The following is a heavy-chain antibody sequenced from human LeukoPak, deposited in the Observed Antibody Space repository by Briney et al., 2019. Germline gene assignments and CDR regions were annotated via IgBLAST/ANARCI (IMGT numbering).Heavy chain of an antibody. Sequence: PGGSLRLSCAASGFTFSSSWMNWVRQAPGKGLEWVASINEDGSEKYYVDSVKGRFTISRDNAKNSLYLQMNSLRAEDTAVYYCARGRYGYGSWGQGTLVTVSS. D-gene: IGHD5-18*01. J-gene: IGHJ4*02. V-gene: IGHV3-7*01. CDR3: ARGRYGYGS. CDR1: GFTFSSSW. CDR2: INEDGSEK.